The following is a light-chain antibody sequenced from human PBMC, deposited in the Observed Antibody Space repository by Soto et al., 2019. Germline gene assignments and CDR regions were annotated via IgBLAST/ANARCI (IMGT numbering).Light chain of an antibody. Sequence: DIQMTQSPSTLSASVGDRVTITCRASQSISSWLVWYQQKPGRATKSLIYKEATFESGVPSRFSGSGSGTDFTLTISSLQPDDFAMYYCQQYNSSPCTFGEGTKVEIK. J-gene: IGKJ1*01. CDR3: QQYNSSPCT. CDR1: QSISSW. CDR2: KEA. V-gene: IGKV1-5*03.